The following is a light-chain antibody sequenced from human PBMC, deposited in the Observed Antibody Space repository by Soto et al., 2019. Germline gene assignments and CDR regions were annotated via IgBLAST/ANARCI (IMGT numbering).Light chain of an antibody. V-gene: IGLV2-14*03. CDR1: SSDVGAYNY. Sequence: QSALTQPASVSGSPGQSITISCTGTSSDVGAYNYVSWFQQHPDNAPKVMIYGVSNRPSGVSNRFSGSKSGSTASLTISGLQAEDEADYYCCSYTSTSRYVFGTGTKLTVL. CDR2: GVS. CDR3: CSYTSTSRYV. J-gene: IGLJ1*01.